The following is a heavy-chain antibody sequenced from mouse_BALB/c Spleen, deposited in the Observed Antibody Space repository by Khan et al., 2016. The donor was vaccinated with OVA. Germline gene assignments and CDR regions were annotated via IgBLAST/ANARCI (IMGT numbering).Heavy chain of an antibody. CDR3: AITTVVRDNAMDY. J-gene: IGHJ4*01. Sequence: VQLQQSGAELVKPGASVKLSCTASGFNIKDTYMHWVKQRPEQGLEWIGRIDPANGNTKYDPKFQGKATITADTSSNTAYLQLSSLTSEDTAVYYWAITTVVRDNAMDYWGQGTSVTVSS. CDR2: IDPANGNT. V-gene: IGHV14-3*02. CDR1: GFNIKDTY. D-gene: IGHD1-1*01.